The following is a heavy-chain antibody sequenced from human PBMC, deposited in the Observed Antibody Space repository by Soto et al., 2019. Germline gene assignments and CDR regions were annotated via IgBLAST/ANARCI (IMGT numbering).Heavy chain of an antibody. CDR2: IDPSDSKT. Sequence: GESLKIPCETSGYSFTTYCISWVRQRPGKGLEWMGRIDPSDSKTNYSPSFQGHVTISADKSISTAYLQWSSLKASDAGMYYCARLSDYWGQGTLVTVSS. V-gene: IGHV5-10-1*01. CDR1: GYSFTTYC. J-gene: IGHJ4*02. CDR3: ARLSDY.